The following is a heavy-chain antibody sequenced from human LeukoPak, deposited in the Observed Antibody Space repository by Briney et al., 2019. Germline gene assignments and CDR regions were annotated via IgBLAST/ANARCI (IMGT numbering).Heavy chain of an antibody. CDR1: GGSISSSSYY. D-gene: IGHD3-10*01. CDR3: ARGLKLLWFGELLNWFDP. CDR2: IYYSGST. V-gene: IGHV4-39*07. J-gene: IGHJ5*02. Sequence: KASETLSLTCTVSGGSISSSSYYWGWLRQPPGKGLEGIGRIYYSGSTYYNPSLKSRVTISVDTSKNQFSLKLSSVTAADTAVYNCARGLKLLWFGELLNWFDPWGQGTLVTVSS.